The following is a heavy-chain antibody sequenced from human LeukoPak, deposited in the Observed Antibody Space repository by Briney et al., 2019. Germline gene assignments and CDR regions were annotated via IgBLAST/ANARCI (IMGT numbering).Heavy chain of an antibody. V-gene: IGHV3-53*04. CDR2: IYSGGTT. D-gene: IGHD5-18*01. CDR1: GFTVSTNC. J-gene: IGHJ4*02. Sequence: GGSLRLSCAASGFTVSTNCMNWVRQPPGKGLEWVSTIYSGGTTYYADSVMGRFTISRHNSRNTLYLQMNSLRAEDTAVYYCARVDTVMAYYFDLWGQGTLVTVSS. CDR3: ARVDTVMAYYFDL.